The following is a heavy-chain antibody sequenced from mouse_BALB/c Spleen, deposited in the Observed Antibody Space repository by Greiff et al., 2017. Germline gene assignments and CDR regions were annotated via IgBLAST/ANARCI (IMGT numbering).Heavy chain of an antibody. Sequence: ESGPGLVKPSQSLSLTCSVTGYSITSGYYWNWIRQFPGNKLEWMGYISYDGSNNYNPSLKNRISITRDTSKNQFFLKLNSVTTEDTATYYCARTGGDFDYWGQGTTLTVSS. V-gene: IGHV3-6*02. CDR3: ARTGGDFDY. CDR2: ISYDGSN. CDR1: GYSITSGYY. J-gene: IGHJ2*01.